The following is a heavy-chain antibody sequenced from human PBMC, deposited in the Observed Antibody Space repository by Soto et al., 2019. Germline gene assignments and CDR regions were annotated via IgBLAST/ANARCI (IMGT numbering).Heavy chain of an antibody. D-gene: IGHD3-10*01. CDR1: GYTFTSYD. Sequence: ASVKVSCKASGYTFTSYDINWVRQATGQGLEWMGWMNPNSGNTGYAQKLQGRVTMTRDTSISTAYMELSSLRSDDTAVYYCARGNGDRRWVEYYYYMDVWGTGNTVTVSS. CDR3: ARGNGDRRWVEYYYYMDV. V-gene: IGHV1-8*01. J-gene: IGHJ6*03. CDR2: MNPNSGNT.